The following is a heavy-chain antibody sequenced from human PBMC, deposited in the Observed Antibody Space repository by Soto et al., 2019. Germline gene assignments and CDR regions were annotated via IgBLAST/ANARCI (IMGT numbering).Heavy chain of an antibody. CDR1: GYTFTNYG. V-gene: IGHV1-18*01. CDR2: ISGYNGNT. Sequence: QVPLVQSAAEVKKPEASVKVSCKASGYTFTNYGVTWVRQAPGQGLEWMGWISGYNGNTNYAQKLQGRVTMTTDTSTSTAHMELRSLTSDDTAVYDCARAGSGGWYGGDYWGQGTLVTVSS. CDR3: ARAGSGGWYGGDY. J-gene: IGHJ4*02. D-gene: IGHD6-19*01.